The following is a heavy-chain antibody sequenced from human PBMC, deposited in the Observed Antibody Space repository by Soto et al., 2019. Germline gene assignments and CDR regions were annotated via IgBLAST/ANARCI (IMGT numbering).Heavy chain of an antibody. Sequence: SVKVSCKASGYTFTYRYLHWVRQAPGQALEWMGWITPFNGNTNYAQKFQDRVTITRDRSMSTAYMELSSLRSEDTAMYYCASGAPYCSGGSCYSDYYYGMDVWGQGTTVTVSS. J-gene: IGHJ6*02. CDR3: ASGAPYCSGGSCYSDYYYGMDV. V-gene: IGHV1-45*02. CDR1: GYTFTYRY. D-gene: IGHD2-15*01. CDR2: ITPFNGNT.